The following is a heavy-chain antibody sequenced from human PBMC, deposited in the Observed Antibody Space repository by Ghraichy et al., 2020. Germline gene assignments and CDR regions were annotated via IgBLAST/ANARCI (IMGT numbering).Heavy chain of an antibody. J-gene: IGHJ4*02. CDR1: GFTFRTFA. Sequence: GSLRLSCSASGFTFRTFAMHWVRQAPGKGLEYVSSISPDGGTTYYADSVKGRFIISRDNSQDTLYLQMSSLRTEDTAVYFCVKGSLVRAVVDYWGQGTLVTVSS. D-gene: IGHD3-10*01. CDR3: VKGSLVRAVVDY. CDR2: ISPDGGTT. V-gene: IGHV3-64D*06.